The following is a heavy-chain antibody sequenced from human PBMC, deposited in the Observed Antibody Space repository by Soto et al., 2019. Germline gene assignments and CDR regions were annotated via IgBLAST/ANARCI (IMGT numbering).Heavy chain of an antibody. J-gene: IGHJ6*02. D-gene: IGHD1-26*01. CDR3: ARDPLELWEAPRYYGMDV. Sequence: SETLSLTCTVSGGSVSSGSYYWSWIRQPPGKGLEWIGYIYYSGSTNYNPSLKSRVTISVDTSKNQFSLKLSSVTAADTAVYYCARDPLELWEAPRYYGMDVWGQGTTVTVSS. CDR1: GGSVSSGSYY. V-gene: IGHV4-61*01. CDR2: IYYSGST.